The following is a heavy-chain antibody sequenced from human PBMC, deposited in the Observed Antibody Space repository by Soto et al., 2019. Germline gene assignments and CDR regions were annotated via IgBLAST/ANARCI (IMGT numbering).Heavy chain of an antibody. CDR2: ISTYSGDT. D-gene: IGHD5-12*01. J-gene: IGHJ5*02. CDR1: GYTFFTYD. Sequence: QVHLVQSGVEVKTPGASVKVSCQASGYTFFTYDISWVRQAPGQGLEWMGWISTYSGDTKYAQKFQGRVTMTTDTSKTTAYLELRSLRSDDTAVYYCASHQGATTSANWFDPWGQGTLVTVYS. CDR3: ASHQGATTSANWFDP. V-gene: IGHV1-18*01.